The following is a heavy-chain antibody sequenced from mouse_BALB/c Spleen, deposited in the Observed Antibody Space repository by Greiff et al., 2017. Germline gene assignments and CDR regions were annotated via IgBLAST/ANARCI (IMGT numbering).Heavy chain of an antibody. CDR3: ARGLGREAMDY. D-gene: IGHD4-1*01. V-gene: IGHV5-6*02. Sequence: DVMLVESGGDLVKPGGSLKLSCAASGFTFSSYGMSWVRQTPDKRLEWVATISSGGSYTYYPDSVKGRFTISRDNAKNTLYLQMSSLKSEDTAMYYCARGLGREAMDYWGQGTSVTVSS. CDR2: ISSGGSYT. CDR1: GFTFSSYG. J-gene: IGHJ4*01.